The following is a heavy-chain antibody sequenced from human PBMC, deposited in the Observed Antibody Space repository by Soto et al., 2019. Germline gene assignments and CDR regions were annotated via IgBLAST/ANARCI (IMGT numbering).Heavy chain of an antibody. CDR3: ARGTREGWYFDL. Sequence: QVQLQQWGAGLLKPSETLSLTCAVYSGSFSGYYWSWIRQSQGKGLEWIGEINHSGSANYNPSLKSRLTISVDPSKTQFSLKLSSVTVADTAVYYCARGTREGWYFDLWGRGTLVTVSS. CDR1: SGSFSGYY. V-gene: IGHV4-34*01. J-gene: IGHJ2*01. CDR2: INHSGSA.